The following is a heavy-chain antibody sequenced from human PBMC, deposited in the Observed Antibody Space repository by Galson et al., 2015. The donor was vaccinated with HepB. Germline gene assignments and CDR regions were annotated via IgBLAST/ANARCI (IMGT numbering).Heavy chain of an antibody. CDR3: ARDLVDYYYYYGMDV. CDR1: GGTLSSYA. D-gene: IGHD1-26*01. Sequence: SVKVSCKASGGTLSSYAISWVRQAPGQGLGWMGGIIPIFGTANYAQKFQGRVTITADESTSTAYMELSSLRSEDTAVYYCARDLVDYYYYYGMDVWGQGTTVTVSS. J-gene: IGHJ6*02. V-gene: IGHV1-69*13. CDR2: IIPIFGTA.